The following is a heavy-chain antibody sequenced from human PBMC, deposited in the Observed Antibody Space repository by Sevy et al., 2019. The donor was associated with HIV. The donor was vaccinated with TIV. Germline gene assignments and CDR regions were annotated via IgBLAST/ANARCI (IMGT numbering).Heavy chain of an antibody. D-gene: IGHD1-26*01. J-gene: IGHJ4*02. CDR1: GFTFSNYA. Sequence: GGSLRLSCTASGFTFSNYAMHWVRQAPGKGLEWVAVISYDGSNKYYADSVKGRFTISRDNSKNTLYLQMNSLRAEDTAVYYCARGGELYVEYYFDFWGQGTLVTVSS. CDR2: ISYDGSNK. CDR3: ARGGELYVEYYFDF. V-gene: IGHV3-30*04.